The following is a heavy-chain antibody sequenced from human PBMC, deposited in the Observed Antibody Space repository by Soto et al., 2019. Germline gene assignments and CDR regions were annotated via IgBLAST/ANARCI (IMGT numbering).Heavy chain of an antibody. J-gene: IGHJ6*02. V-gene: IGHV5-51*01. Sequence: PGESLKISCKGSGYSFTSYWIGWVRQMPGKGLEWMGIIYPGDSDTRYSPSFQGQVTISADKSISTAYLQWSSLKASDTAMYYCARPVFRGTYYYYAMDVWGQGXTVTVYS. CDR2: IYPGDSDT. CDR1: GYSFTSYW. CDR3: ARPVFRGTYYYYAMDV. D-gene: IGHD3-10*01.